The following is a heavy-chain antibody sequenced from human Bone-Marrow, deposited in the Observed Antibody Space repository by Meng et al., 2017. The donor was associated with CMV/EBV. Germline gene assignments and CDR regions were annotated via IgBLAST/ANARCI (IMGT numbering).Heavy chain of an antibody. D-gene: IGHD2-2*01. CDR1: GFTFSSFA. V-gene: IGHV3-30*04. CDR3: AKDKALGIVVVPAAPDY. J-gene: IGHJ4*02. CDR2: ISYDGSHE. Sequence: GESLKISCVASGFTFSSFAMHWVRQAPGKGLEWVAVISYDGSHEHYADSVEGRFTISRDNSKNTLYLQMNSLRAEDTAVYYCAKDKALGIVVVPAAPDYWGQGTLVTVSS.